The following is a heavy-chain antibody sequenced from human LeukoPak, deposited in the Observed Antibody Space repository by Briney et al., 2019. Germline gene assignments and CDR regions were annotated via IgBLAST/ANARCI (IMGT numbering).Heavy chain of an antibody. J-gene: IGHJ4*02. CDR1: GFTFTNYW. D-gene: IGHD3-3*01. CDR3: GRLKEIPVFGVVSKSTSYFDY. Sequence: GGSLRLSCAASGFTFTNYWMSWVRQAPGKGLELVANIKQDRSEKYYVDSVKGRFTISRDNAKNSLYLQMNSLRGHGTAVYYCGRLKEIPVFGVVSKSTSYFDYCGQGTLVTVSS. V-gene: IGHV3-7*01. CDR2: IKQDRSEK.